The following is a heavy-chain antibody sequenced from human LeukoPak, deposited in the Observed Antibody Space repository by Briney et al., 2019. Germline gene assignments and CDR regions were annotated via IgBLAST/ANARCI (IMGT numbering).Heavy chain of an antibody. J-gene: IGHJ4*02. D-gene: IGHD5-18*01. V-gene: IGHV3-48*01. CDR1: GFTFSSYW. Sequence: GGSLRLSCAASGFTFSSYWMSWVRQAPGKGLEWVSYISSSSSTIYYADSVKGRFTISRDNAKNSLYLQMNSLRAEDTAVYYCARGYGYSYGYAGENFDYWGQGTLVTVSS. CDR2: ISSSSSTI. CDR3: ARGYGYSYGYAGENFDY.